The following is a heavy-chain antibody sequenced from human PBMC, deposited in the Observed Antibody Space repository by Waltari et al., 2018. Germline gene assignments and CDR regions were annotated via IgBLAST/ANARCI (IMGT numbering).Heavy chain of an antibody. J-gene: IGHJ4*02. V-gene: IGHV3-72*01. CDR2: IRNKHNSYTA. CDR3: ATLAGIAKNYDY. CDR1: GFPFSDPY. D-gene: IGHD2-21*01. Sequence: EVQLVESGGGSVQPGGSLRLSCAASGFPFSDPYMDWVRQAPGKGLEWVGRIRNKHNSYTAEYAAPVKGRFSISRDDSKNSLYLQMNSLKTEDTAVYYCATLAGIAKNYDYWGQGTLVTVSS.